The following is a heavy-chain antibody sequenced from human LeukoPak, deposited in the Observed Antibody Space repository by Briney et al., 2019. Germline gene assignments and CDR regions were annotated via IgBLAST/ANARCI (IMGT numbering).Heavy chain of an antibody. CDR1: GFTFSGSA. CDR3: ARDNRGAYGSAFDI. CDR2: ISSSSSYI. Sequence: GGSLRLSCAASGFTFSGSAVHWVRQAPGKGLEWVSSISSSSSYIYYADSVKGRFTISRDNAKNSLYLQMNSLRAEDTAVYYCARDNRGAYGSAFDIWGQGTMVLVSS. J-gene: IGHJ3*02. V-gene: IGHV3-21*01. D-gene: IGHD3-10*01.